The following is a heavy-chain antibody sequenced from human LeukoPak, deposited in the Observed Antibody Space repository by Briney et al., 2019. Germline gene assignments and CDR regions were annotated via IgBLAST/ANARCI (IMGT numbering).Heavy chain of an antibody. J-gene: IGHJ4*02. CDR1: GYTFIDYY. V-gene: IGHV1-2*02. CDR2: INPSSGGT. Sequence: ASAKVSCKASGYTFIDYYIHWVRQAPGQGLEWMGWINPSSGGTNYAQKFQGRVTMTRDTSISTAYMELSRLTSDDTAVYYCATLGYCSGGSCSQGDYWGQGTLVTVSS. CDR3: ATLGYCSGGSCSQGDY. D-gene: IGHD2-15*01.